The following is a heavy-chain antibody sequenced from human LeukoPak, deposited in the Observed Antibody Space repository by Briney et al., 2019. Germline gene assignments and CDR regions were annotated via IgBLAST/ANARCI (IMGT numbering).Heavy chain of an antibody. CDR3: ARFVTGDGAFDI. Sequence: SETLSLTRTVSGGSISSSSYYWGWIRQPPGKGLEWIGSIYYSGNTYYNPSLRGRVTISVDTSKNQFSLKLSSVTAADTAVYYCARFVTGDGAFDIWGQGTMVTVSS. D-gene: IGHD7-27*01. J-gene: IGHJ3*02. CDR1: GGSISSSSYY. V-gene: IGHV4-39*01. CDR2: IYYSGNT.